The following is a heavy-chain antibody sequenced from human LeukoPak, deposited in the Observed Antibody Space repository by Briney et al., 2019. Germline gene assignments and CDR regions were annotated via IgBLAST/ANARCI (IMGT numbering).Heavy chain of an antibody. Sequence: GRSLRLSCAASGFTFDDYAMHWVRQAPGKGLEWVSGISWNSGSIGHADSVKGRFTISRDNAKNSLYLQMNSLRAEDTALYYCAKDMGYSCGFDPWGQGTLVTVSS. CDR3: AKDMGYSCGFDP. D-gene: IGHD6-19*01. CDR1: GFTFDDYA. CDR2: ISWNSGSI. V-gene: IGHV3-9*01. J-gene: IGHJ5*02.